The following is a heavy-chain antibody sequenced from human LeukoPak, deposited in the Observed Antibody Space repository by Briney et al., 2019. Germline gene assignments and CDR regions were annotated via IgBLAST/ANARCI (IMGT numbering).Heavy chain of an antibody. CDR2: ISSNGGST. Sequence: GGSLRLSCAASGFTYSSYAMHWVRQAPGKGLEYVSAISSNGGSTYYANSVKGRFTISRDNSKNTLYLQMGSLRAEDMAVYYCARVGYSGSYSDYWGQGTLVTVSS. J-gene: IGHJ4*02. CDR1: GFTYSSYA. V-gene: IGHV3-64*01. D-gene: IGHD1-26*01. CDR3: ARVGYSGSYSDY.